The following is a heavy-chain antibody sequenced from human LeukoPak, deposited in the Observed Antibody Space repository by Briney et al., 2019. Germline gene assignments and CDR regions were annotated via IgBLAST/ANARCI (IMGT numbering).Heavy chain of an antibody. J-gene: IGHJ3*02. V-gene: IGHV4-4*07. CDR3: ARDDKGYYDSRWTTFEI. Sequence: SETLSLTCTMSGDSISDSWWSWGRQRAGKGVGWVGRVFFIVATLYNPSLNGRIAMSVDAYKSQFSLILSSVTAADTAVYYCARDDKGYYDSRWTTFEIWGQGTMVTVSS. CDR1: GDSISDSW. D-gene: IGHD3-22*01. CDR2: VFFIVAT.